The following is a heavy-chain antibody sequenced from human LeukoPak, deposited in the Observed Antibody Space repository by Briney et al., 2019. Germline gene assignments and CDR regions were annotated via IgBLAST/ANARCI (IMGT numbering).Heavy chain of an antibody. V-gene: IGHV3-7*04. Sequence: PGGSLRLSCAASGITFTSSAMSWVRQAPGKGLEWVANIKQDGSEKFYVDSVKGRFTISRDNAKNSLYLQMNSLRTEDTAVYYCARDGPLDCWGQGTLVTVSS. CDR3: ARDGPLDC. CDR2: IKQDGSEK. CDR1: GITFTSSA. J-gene: IGHJ4*02.